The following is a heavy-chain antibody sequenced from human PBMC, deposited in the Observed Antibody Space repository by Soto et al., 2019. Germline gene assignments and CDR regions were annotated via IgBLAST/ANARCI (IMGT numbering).Heavy chain of an antibody. CDR1: GGSISSYY. D-gene: IGHD3-22*01. Sequence: SETLSLTCTVSGGSISSYYWSWIRQPPGKGLEWIGYIYYSGSTNYNPSLKSRVTISVDTSKNQFSLKLSSVTAADTAAYYCARERLPNYYDSSGYSGLYDYWGQGTLVTVSS. J-gene: IGHJ4*02. CDR3: ARERLPNYYDSSGYSGLYDY. V-gene: IGHV4-59*01. CDR2: IYYSGST.